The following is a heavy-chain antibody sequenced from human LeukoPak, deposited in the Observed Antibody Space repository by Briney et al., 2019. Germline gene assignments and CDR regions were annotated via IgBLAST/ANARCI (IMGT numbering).Heavy chain of an antibody. Sequence: ASVKVSCKASGYTFTCYYMHWVRQAPGQGLEWMGWINPNSGGTNYAQKFQGRITMTRDTSISTAYMELSRLRSDDTAVYYCARAGSGCSGYGYYWGQGTLVTVSS. CDR3: ARAGSGCSGYGYY. V-gene: IGHV1-2*02. J-gene: IGHJ4*02. CDR2: INPNSGGT. D-gene: IGHD5-12*01. CDR1: GYTFTCYY.